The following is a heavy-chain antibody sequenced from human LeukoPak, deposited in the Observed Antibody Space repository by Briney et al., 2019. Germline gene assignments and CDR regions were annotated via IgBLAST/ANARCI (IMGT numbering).Heavy chain of an antibody. D-gene: IGHD3-16*01. CDR2: IIDSGEST. J-gene: IGHJ6*03. V-gene: IGHV3-23*01. CDR3: AKLGGQELHNYYVAV. CDR1: GFTFSSYA. Sequence: GGSLRLSCAASGFTFSSYAMSWVRQAPGKGLEWVSGIIDSGESTYYANFARGRFTISRDNSNNTLYLQMNSLRAEDTAVYYCAKLGGQELHNYYVAVCGKGTTVAVSS.